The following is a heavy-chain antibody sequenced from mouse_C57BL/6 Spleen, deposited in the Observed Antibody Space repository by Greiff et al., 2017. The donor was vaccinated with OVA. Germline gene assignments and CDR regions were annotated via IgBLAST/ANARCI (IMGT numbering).Heavy chain of an antibody. CDR3: ARLALSHFDY. CDR1: GYSFTGYY. V-gene: IGHV1-42*01. J-gene: IGHJ2*01. CDR2: INPSTGGT. D-gene: IGHD3-1*01. Sequence: VQLQQSGPELVKPGASVKISCKASGYSFTGYYMNWVKQSPEKSLEWIGEINPSTGGTTYNQKFKAKATLTVDKSSSTAYMQLKSLTSEDSAVYYCARLALSHFDYWGQGTTLTVSS.